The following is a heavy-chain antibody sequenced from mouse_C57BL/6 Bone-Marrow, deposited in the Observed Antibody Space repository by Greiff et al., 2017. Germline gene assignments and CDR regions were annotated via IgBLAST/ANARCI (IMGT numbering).Heavy chain of an antibody. J-gene: IGHJ3*01. CDR3: ARVGWLLVRFAY. Sequence: QVQLQQPGAELVKPGASVKLSCKASGYTFTSYWMHWVKQRPGQGLEWIGMIHPNSGSTNYNEKFKSKATLTVDKSSSTAYMQLSSLTSEDSAVYYSARVGWLLVRFAYWGQGTLVTVSA. CDR2: IHPNSGST. D-gene: IGHD2-3*01. V-gene: IGHV1-64*01. CDR1: GYTFTSYW.